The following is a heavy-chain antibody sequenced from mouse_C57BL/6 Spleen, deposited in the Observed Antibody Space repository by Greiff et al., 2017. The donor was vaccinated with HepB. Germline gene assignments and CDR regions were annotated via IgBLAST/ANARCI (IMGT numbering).Heavy chain of an antibody. D-gene: IGHD2-5*01. CDR2: ISDGGSYT. Sequence: EVKLMESGGGLVKPGGSLKLSCAASGFTFSSYAMSWVRQTPEKRLEWVATISDGGSYTYYPDNVKGRFTISRDNAKNNLYLQMSHLKSEDTAMYYCARDDSNYSFAYWGQGTLVTVSA. J-gene: IGHJ3*01. CDR1: GFTFSSYA. V-gene: IGHV5-4*01. CDR3: ARDDSNYSFAY.